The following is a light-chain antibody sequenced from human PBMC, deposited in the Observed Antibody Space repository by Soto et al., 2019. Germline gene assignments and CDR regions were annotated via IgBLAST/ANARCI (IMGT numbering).Light chain of an antibody. V-gene: IGLV2-14*03. CDR3: PSFTTSSTFV. CDR2: DVT. J-gene: IGLJ1*01. CDR1: SSDVGHYDD. Sequence: QSALAQPASVSGSRGQSVTISCTGTSSDVGHYDDVAWFQQHPGKVPKLIIYDVTNWPSGTSDRFSGSKSGNTAYLTISGLHPEDEADYYCPSFTTSSTFVFGTGTKVTVL.